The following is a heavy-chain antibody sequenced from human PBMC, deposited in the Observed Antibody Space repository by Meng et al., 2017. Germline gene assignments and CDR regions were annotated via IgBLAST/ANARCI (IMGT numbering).Heavy chain of an antibody. CDR1: GFTVSCNY. D-gene: IGHD3-10*01. Sequence: GLLVASGGGLVTPGRAPRTSFAASGFTVSCNYMWWGRQAPGKGLVWVSVIYSDGSTYYADPVKGRFTISRDNSKNTLYLQMNSLRAEDTAVYYCASELPGGPNYWYFDLWGRGTLVTVSS. CDR2: IYSDGST. CDR3: ASELPGGPNYWYFDL. J-gene: IGHJ2*01. V-gene: IGHV3-66*02.